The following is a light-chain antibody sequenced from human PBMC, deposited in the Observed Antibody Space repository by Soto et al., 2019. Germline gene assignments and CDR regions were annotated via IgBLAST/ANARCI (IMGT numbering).Light chain of an antibody. V-gene: IGLV1-44*01. CDR2: YND. Sequence: QSVLTQPPSASGAPGQRVTISCSGSSSNIGSNTVNWYQQLPGTAPKLLIYYNDQRPSGVPDRFSGSKSGTSASLAISGLQSEDEADYYCAAWDDSLNGFYVFGTGTKVTV. J-gene: IGLJ1*01. CDR1: SSNIGSNT. CDR3: AAWDDSLNGFYV.